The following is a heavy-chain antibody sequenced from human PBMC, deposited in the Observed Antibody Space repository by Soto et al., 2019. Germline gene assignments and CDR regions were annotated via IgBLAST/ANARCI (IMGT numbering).Heavy chain of an antibody. CDR1: GGSISSYY. J-gene: IGHJ6*02. CDR3: ASRSSGWYYGMDV. D-gene: IGHD6-19*01. V-gene: IGHV4-59*08. Sequence: QVQLQESGPGLVKPSETLSLTCTVSGGSISSYYWTWIRQPPGKGLEWIGYIYYSRSTNYNPSLNSRVTISVGTSKNQFSLKLSSVTAADTAVYYCASRSSGWYYGMDVWGQGTTVTVSS. CDR2: IYYSRST.